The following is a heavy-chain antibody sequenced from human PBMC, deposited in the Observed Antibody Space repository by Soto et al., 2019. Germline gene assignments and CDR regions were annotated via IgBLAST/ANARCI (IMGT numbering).Heavy chain of an antibody. CDR2: ISYDGSNK. J-gene: IGHJ6*02. Sequence: GGSLRLSCVASGFTFRSYAMHWVRQAPGKGLEWVAVISYDGSNKYYADSVKGRFTISRDSSKNTLSLQMNSLRTEDTAVYYCAKVSHGGLYYYYYAMDVWGQGTTVTVSS. V-gene: IGHV3-30*18. D-gene: IGHD6-25*01. CDR1: GFTFRSYA. CDR3: AKVSHGGLYYYYYAMDV.